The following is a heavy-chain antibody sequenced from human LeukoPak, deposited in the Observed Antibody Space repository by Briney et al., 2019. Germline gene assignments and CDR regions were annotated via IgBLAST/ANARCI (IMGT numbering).Heavy chain of an antibody. J-gene: IGHJ3*02. D-gene: IGHD2-21*02. Sequence: GESLRLSCAASGFTFSSYWMHWVRQAPGKGLVWVSRINSDGSSTSYADSVKGRFTISRDNAKNTLYLQMNSLRAEDTAVYYCAGAYCGGDCYSPFDAFDIWGQGTMVTVSS. V-gene: IGHV3-74*01. CDR3: AGAYCGGDCYSPFDAFDI. CDR1: GFTFSSYW. CDR2: INSDGSST.